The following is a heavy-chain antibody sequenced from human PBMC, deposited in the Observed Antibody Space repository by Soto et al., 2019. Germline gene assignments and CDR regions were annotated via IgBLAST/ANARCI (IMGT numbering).Heavy chain of an antibody. CDR1: SGSISSGGYS. J-gene: IGHJ6*02. V-gene: IGHV4-30-2*01. CDR3: ARGRAGTYYYYGMDV. CDR2: IYHSGST. D-gene: IGHD1-1*01. Sequence: SETLSLTCAVSSGSISSGGYSWSWIRQPPGKGLEWIGYIYHSGSTYYNPSLKSRVTISVDRSKNQFSLKLSSVTAADTAAYYCARGRAGTYYYYGMDVWGQGTTVTVSS.